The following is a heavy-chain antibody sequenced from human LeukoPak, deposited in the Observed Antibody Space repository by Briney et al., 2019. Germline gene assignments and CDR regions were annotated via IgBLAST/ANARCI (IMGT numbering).Heavy chain of an antibody. CDR1: GGSFSGYY. V-gene: IGHV4-34*01. D-gene: IGHD6-13*01. CDR3: ARVAAARRHFDY. J-gene: IGHJ4*02. Sequence: SETLSLTCAVYGGSFSGYYWSWIRQPPGKGLEWIGEINHSGSTNYNPSLKSRVTISVDTSKNQFSLKLSSVTAADTAVHYCARVAAARRHFDYWGQGTLVTVSS. CDR2: INHSGST.